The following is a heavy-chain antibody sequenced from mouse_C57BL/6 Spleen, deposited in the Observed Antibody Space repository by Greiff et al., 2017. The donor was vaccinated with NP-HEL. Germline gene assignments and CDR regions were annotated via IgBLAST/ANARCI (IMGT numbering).Heavy chain of an antibody. V-gene: IGHV1-81*01. CDR3: ANYYGSSPDWFAY. J-gene: IGHJ3*01. CDR2: IYPRSGNT. CDR1: GYTFTSYG. D-gene: IGHD1-1*01. Sequence: VQLVESGAELARPGASVKLSCKASGYTFTSYGISWVKQRTGQGLEWIGEIYPRSGNTYYNEKFKGKATLTADKSSSTAYMELRSLTSEDSAVYFCANYYGSSPDWFAYWGQGTLVTVSA.